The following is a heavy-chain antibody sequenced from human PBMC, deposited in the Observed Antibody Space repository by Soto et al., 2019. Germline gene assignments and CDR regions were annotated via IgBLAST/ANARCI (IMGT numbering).Heavy chain of an antibody. Sequence: EMQLVETGGGLIHPGGSLRLSCAASGFTVSSDHMSWVRQAPGKGLEWISVMYYGGTTYYADSVQGRFTVSRDSSNNALFLQMNSLRIEDTALYYCARGDRGGSGSPASYYYSGLDVWGQGTTVTVS. CDR3: ARGDRGGSGSPASYYYSGLDV. J-gene: IGHJ6*02. V-gene: IGHV3-53*02. CDR1: GFTVSSDH. D-gene: IGHD3-10*01. CDR2: MYYGGTT.